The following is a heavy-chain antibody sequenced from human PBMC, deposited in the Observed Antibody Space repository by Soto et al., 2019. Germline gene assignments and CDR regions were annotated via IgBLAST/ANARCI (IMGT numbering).Heavy chain of an antibody. CDR2: IYYSGST. D-gene: IGHD3-10*01. V-gene: IGHV4-59*01. Sequence: SETLSLTCTVSGGSISSYCWSWIRQPPGKGLEWIGYIYYSGSTNYNPSLKSRVTISVDTSKNQFSLKLSSVTAADTAVYYCARYYGSVLWWFDPWGQGTLVTVSS. J-gene: IGHJ5*02. CDR3: ARYYGSVLWWFDP. CDR1: GGSISSYC.